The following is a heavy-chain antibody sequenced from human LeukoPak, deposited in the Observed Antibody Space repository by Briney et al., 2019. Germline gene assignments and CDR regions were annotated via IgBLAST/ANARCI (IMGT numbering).Heavy chain of an antibody. CDR2: IYYSGRI. J-gene: IGHJ3*02. V-gene: IGHV4-59*11. CDR1: GGSISSHY. Sequence: SETLSLTCTVSGGSISSHYWSWIRQPPGKGLEWIGYIYYSGRINYNPSLKSRATISVDTSKNQFSLKLSSVTAADTAVYYCARHQRGHSDAFDIWGQGTVVTVSS. CDR3: ARHQRGHSDAFDI. D-gene: IGHD4-23*01.